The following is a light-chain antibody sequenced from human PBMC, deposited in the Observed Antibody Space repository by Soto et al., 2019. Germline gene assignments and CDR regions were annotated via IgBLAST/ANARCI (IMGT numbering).Light chain of an antibody. Sequence: QSVLTQPSSAAGTPGQKVTISCSGSSSNIVSNTVNWYQQLPGTPPKLLIYSNNQRPSGVPDRFSGSKSGTSASLAISGLQSEDEADYYCAAWDDSLNGRVFGGGTKLTV. CDR3: AAWDDSLNGRV. J-gene: IGLJ2*01. CDR2: SNN. V-gene: IGLV1-44*01. CDR1: SSNIVSNT.